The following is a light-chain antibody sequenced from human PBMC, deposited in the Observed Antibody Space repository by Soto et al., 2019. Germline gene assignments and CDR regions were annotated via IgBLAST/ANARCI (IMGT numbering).Light chain of an antibody. CDR3: CSYAGSSTGV. J-gene: IGLJ3*02. CDR2: EVS. Sequence: QSALTQPASVSGSPGQSITISCTGTSSDVGSYNHVSWYQQHPGKAPKLMIYEVSKRPSGVSNRFSGSKSGNTASLTISGLQAEDEADYYCCSYAGSSTGVFGGGTKVTVL. V-gene: IGLV2-23*02. CDR1: SSDVGSYNH.